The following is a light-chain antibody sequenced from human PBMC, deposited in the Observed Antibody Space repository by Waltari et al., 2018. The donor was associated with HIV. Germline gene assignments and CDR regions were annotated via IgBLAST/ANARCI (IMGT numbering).Light chain of an antibody. CDR3: QQYNSYHT. V-gene: IGKV1-5*03. J-gene: IGKJ2*01. CDR2: KAS. CDR1: QTITYW. Sequence: IQMTQSPSALSASVGDRVTITCRASQTITYWLAWYQQKPGKAPNLLIYKASTLQRGVPSRFSGRGSGTEFTLTISSLQPDDLATYYCQQYNSYHTFGQGTKLEIK.